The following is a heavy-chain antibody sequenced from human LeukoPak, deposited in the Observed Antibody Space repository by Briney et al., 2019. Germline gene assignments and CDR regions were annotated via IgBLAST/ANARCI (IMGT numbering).Heavy chain of an antibody. CDR3: ARGGDSSSSRRTRQFDY. Sequence: SETLSLTCTVSGGSISSDYWTWIRQPPGKELEWIGYIYYNGNTNYNPSLKSRVTISLDTSKNQFSLKPSSVTAADTAVYYCARGGDSSSSRRTRQFDYWGQGTLVTVSS. CDR2: IYYNGNT. J-gene: IGHJ4*02. V-gene: IGHV4-59*12. CDR1: GGSISSDY. D-gene: IGHD6-13*01.